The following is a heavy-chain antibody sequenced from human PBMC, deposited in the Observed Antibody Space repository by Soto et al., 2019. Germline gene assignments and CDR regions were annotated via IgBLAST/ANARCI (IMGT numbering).Heavy chain of an antibody. CDR3: ARWVYEDYGEGGNWFDP. Sequence: PSQTLSLTCAISGDSVSSNSAAWNWIRQSPSRGLEWLGRTYYRSKWYNDYAVSVKSRITINPDTSKNQFSLQLNSVTPEDTAVYYCARWVYEDYGEGGNWFDPWGQGTLVTVSS. V-gene: IGHV6-1*01. J-gene: IGHJ5*02. CDR2: TYYRSKWYN. D-gene: IGHD4-17*01. CDR1: GDSVSSNSAA.